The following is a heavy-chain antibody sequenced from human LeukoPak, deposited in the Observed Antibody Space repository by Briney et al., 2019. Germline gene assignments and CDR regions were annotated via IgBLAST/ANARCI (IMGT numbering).Heavy chain of an antibody. D-gene: IGHD6-13*01. V-gene: IGHV4-34*01. CDR3: ARGKRGLIAAAGRYNWFDP. CDR1: GGSFSCYY. CDR2: INHSGST. Sequence: SETLSLTCAVYGGSFSCYYWSWIRQPPGKGLEWIGEINHSGSTNYNPSLKSRVTISVDTSKNQFSLKLSSVTAADTAVYYCARGKRGLIAAAGRYNWFDPWGQGTLVTVSS. J-gene: IGHJ5*02.